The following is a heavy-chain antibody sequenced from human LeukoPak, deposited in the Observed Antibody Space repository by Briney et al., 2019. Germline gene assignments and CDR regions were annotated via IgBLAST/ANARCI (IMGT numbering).Heavy chain of an antibody. CDR3: AKDSIVVVPAATDY. J-gene: IGHJ4*02. CDR1: GFTFSSYS. V-gene: IGHV3-23*01. Sequence: PGGSLRLSCAASGFTFSSYSMNWVRQAPGKGLEWVSAISGSGGSTYYADSVKGRFTISRDNSKNTLYLQMDSLRAEDTAVYYCAKDSIVVVPAATDYWGQGTLVTVSS. CDR2: ISGSGGST. D-gene: IGHD2-2*01.